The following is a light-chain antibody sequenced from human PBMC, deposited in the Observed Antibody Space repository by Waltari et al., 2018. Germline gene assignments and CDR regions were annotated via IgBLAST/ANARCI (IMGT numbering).Light chain of an antibody. CDR1: DLGEKY. CDR2: QES. V-gene: IGLV3-1*01. J-gene: IGLJ1*01. Sequence: SYKVTQPPSVSVSPGQTATITFSGDDLGEKYTCWYQQKPGQPPKLIIYQESQRPSGIPERFSGANAGKTATLTISGTQAMDEADYHCQAWDTTSLEYVFGTGTKLTVL. CDR3: QAWDTTSLEYV.